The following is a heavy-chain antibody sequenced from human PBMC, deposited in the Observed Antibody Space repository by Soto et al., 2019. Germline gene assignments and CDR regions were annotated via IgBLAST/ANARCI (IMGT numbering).Heavy chain of an antibody. CDR2: IIPIFGTA. J-gene: IGHJ6*02. V-gene: IGHV1-69*13. CDR1: GGTFSSYA. Sequence: SVKLSCKASGGTFSSYAISWLRQAPGQGLEWMGGIIPIFGTANYAQKFQGRVTITADESTSTAYMELSSLRSEDTAVYYCAREDYYGSGSYRYYYYGMDVWGQ. CDR3: AREDYYGSGSYRYYYYGMDV. D-gene: IGHD3-10*01.